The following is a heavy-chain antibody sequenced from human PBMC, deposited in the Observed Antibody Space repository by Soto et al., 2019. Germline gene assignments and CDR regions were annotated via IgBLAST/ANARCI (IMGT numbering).Heavy chain of an antibody. CDR2: IDKSGNA. V-gene: IGHV4-31*01. CDR3: AGDRGDGFNLVDS. J-gene: IGHJ4*02. CDR1: GGSISSGAYY. Sequence: QVQLQESGPGLVKPSQTLSLTCTVSGGSISSGAYYWSWIRQLPGKGLEWIGYIDKSGNAYYNPTLKSLLTISMATSKTQFPLKLTSITTADTAVYYCAGDRGDGFNLVDSWGQGTLVTVSS. D-gene: IGHD3-10*01.